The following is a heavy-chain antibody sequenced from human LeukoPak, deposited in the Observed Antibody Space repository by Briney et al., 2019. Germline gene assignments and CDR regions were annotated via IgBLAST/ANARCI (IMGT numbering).Heavy chain of an antibody. Sequence: SETLSLTCTVSGGSISSCYWGWIRQPPGKGLEWIGYIYYSGSTNYNPSLKSRVTISVDTSKNQFSLKLSSVTAADTAVYYCARVQRGYSGYDYDYWGQGTLVTVSS. CDR1: GGSISSCY. CDR3: ARVQRGYSGYDYDY. J-gene: IGHJ4*02. D-gene: IGHD5-12*01. V-gene: IGHV4-59*01. CDR2: IYYSGST.